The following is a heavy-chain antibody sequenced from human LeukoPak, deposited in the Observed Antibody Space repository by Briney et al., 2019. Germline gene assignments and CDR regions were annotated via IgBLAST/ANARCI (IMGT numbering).Heavy chain of an antibody. V-gene: IGHV3-23*01. CDR1: GFTFKNYA. J-gene: IGHJ4*02. CDR3: AKDLMLYYYDSSGYYPDY. Sequence: GGSLRLSCAASGFTFKNYAMNWVRQSPGQGPEWVSTISGDAVTSWYADSVKGRFTVSRDNSKNTLYLQMNSLRAEDTAVYYCAKDLMLYYYDSSGYYPDYWGQGTLVTVSS. CDR2: ISGDAVTS. D-gene: IGHD3-22*01.